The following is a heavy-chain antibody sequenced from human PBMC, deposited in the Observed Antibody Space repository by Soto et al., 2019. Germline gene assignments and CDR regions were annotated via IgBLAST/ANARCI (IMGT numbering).Heavy chain of an antibody. D-gene: IGHD6-13*01. CDR2: IYYSGST. J-gene: IGHJ4*02. CDR3: ARGLPGAAAYVY. Sequence: ASETLSLTCTVSGGSISSYYWSWIRQPPGKGLEWIGYIYYSGSTNYNPSLKSRVTISVDTSKNQFSLKLSSVTAADTAVYYCARGLPGAAAYVYWGQGTLVTVSS. CDR1: GGSISSYY. V-gene: IGHV4-59*01.